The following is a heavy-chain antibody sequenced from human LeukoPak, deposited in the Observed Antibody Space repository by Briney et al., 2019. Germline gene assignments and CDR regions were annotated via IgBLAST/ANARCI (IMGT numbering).Heavy chain of an antibody. CDR1: GYTFTGYY. CDR3: ARDMRNWNDDAFDY. Sequence: ASVKVSCKASGYTFTGYYMHWVRRAPGQGLEWMGWVNPNSGGTNYAQKFQGWVTMTRDTSISTAYMELSRLRSDDTAVYYCARDMRNWNDDAFDYWGQGTLVTVSS. J-gene: IGHJ4*02. CDR2: VNPNSGGT. V-gene: IGHV1-2*04. D-gene: IGHD1-1*01.